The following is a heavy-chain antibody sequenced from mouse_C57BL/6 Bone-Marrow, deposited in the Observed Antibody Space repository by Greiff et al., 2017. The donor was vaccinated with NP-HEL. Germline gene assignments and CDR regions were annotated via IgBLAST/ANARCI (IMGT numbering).Heavy chain of an antibody. CDR3: ARHYYGSSLAWFAY. CDR1: GFSLTSYA. V-gene: IGHV2-9-1*01. D-gene: IGHD1-1*01. Sequence: VKLMESGPGLVAPSQSLSITCTVSGFSLTSYAISWVRQPPGKGLEWLGVIWTGGGTNYNSALKSRLSISKDNSKSQVFLKMNSLQTDDTARYYCARHYYGSSLAWFAYWGQGTLVTVSA. J-gene: IGHJ3*01. CDR2: IWTGGGT.